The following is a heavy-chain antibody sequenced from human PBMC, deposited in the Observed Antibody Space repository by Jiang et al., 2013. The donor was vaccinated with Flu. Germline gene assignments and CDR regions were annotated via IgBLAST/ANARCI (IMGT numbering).Heavy chain of an antibody. J-gene: IGHJ4*02. D-gene: IGHD6-19*01. CDR3: ARGPLGAVALLGDY. CDR1: GYIFSNYA. V-gene: IGHV1-3*01. Sequence: SGAEVKKPGASVKVSCKASGYIFSNYAIHWVRQAPGQSPEWMGWVNAGNGNTKYSQKFQDRVTITRDTSANTAYMELSGLISEDTALYFCARGPLGAVALLGDYWGQGTLVIVSS. CDR2: VNAGNGNT.